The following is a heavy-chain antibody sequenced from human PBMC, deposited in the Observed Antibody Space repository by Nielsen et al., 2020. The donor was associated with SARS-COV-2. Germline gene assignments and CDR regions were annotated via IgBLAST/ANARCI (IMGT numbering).Heavy chain of an antibody. V-gene: IGHV1-2*02. D-gene: IGHD3-3*01. Sequence: ASVKVSCKASGYTFTGYYMHWVRQAPGQGLEWMGWINPNSGGTNYAQKFQGRVTMTRDTSISTAYMELSRLRSDDTAVYYCARSRFGNTIFGVVIHDAFDIWGQGTMVTVSS. CDR3: ARSRFGNTIFGVVIHDAFDI. J-gene: IGHJ3*02. CDR1: GYTFTGYY. CDR2: INPNSGGT.